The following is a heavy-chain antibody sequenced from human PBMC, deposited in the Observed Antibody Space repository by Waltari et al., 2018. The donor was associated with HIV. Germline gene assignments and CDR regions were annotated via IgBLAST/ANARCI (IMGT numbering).Heavy chain of an antibody. V-gene: IGHV1-2*02. Sequence: QVQLVQSGAEVKKPGASVKVSCTASRFTFTAYYVHWVRQAPGQGLEWMGWINPKSGVTHFAQNFQGRINMTRDTSIKTAYLELSRLQSDDTAVYYCARDWWQLPSGGYFFDYWGQGTLVTVSS. CDR2: INPKSGVT. J-gene: IGHJ4*02. D-gene: IGHD2-15*01. CDR1: RFTFTAYY. CDR3: ARDWWQLPSGGYFFDY.